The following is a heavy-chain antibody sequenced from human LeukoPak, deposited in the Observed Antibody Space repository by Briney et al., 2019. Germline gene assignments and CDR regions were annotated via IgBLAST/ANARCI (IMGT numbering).Heavy chain of an antibody. CDR3: ARHQGLYDILTGYYPLNYFDY. CDR2: IYYSGST. J-gene: IGHJ4*02. V-gene: IGHV4-39*01. Sequence: SETLSLTCTVSGGSISSSSYYWGWIRQPPGKGLEWIGSIYYSGSTYYNPSLKSRVTISVDTSKNQFSLKLSSVTAADTVVYYCARHQGLYDILTGYYPLNYFDYWGQGTLVTVSS. D-gene: IGHD3-9*01. CDR1: GGSISSSSYY.